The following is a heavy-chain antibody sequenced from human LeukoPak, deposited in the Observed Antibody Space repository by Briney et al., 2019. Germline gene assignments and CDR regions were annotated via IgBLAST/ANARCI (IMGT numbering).Heavy chain of an antibody. CDR2: ISAYNGNT. V-gene: IGHV1-18*01. Sequence: ASVKVSCKASGYTFTSYGISWVRQAPGQGLEWMGWISAYNGNTNYAQKLQGRVTMTTDTSTSTAYMELSSLRSEDTAVYYCARAPYIVGATRSAFDIWGQGTMVTVSS. CDR1: GYTFTSYG. D-gene: IGHD1-26*01. J-gene: IGHJ3*02. CDR3: ARAPYIVGATRSAFDI.